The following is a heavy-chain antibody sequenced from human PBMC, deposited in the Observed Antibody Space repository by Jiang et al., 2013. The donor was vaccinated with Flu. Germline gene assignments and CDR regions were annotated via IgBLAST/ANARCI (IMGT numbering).Heavy chain of an antibody. CDR1: GGSTSSSSYY. CDR3: ARGHYYDSSGYPEEDAFDI. D-gene: IGHD3-22*01. Sequence: GSGLVKPSETLSLTCTVSGGSTSSSSYYWGWIRQPPGKGLEWIGSIYYSGSTYYNPSLKSRVTISVDTSKNQFSLKLSSVTAADTAVYYCARGHYYDSSGYPEEDAFDIWGQGTMVTVSS. CDR2: IYYSGST. J-gene: IGHJ3*02. V-gene: IGHV4-39*01.